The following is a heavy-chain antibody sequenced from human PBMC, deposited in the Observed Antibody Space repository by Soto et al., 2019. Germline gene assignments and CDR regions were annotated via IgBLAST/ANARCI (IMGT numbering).Heavy chain of an antibody. CDR1: GFTFAGYT. CDR2: IGNNAVNK. D-gene: IGHD6-19*01. Sequence: EVQLLESGGGLVQPGGSLRLSCVASGFTFAGYTMSWVRQAPGKGLEWVSTIGNNAVNKVYADSVKGQCTISRDTAQNTLFLQMNSQRAEDSAIYYCARVRGEKYGSAWYDVFDIWGQGTMVTVSS. J-gene: IGHJ3*02. CDR3: ARVRGEKYGSAWYDVFDI. V-gene: IGHV3-23*01.